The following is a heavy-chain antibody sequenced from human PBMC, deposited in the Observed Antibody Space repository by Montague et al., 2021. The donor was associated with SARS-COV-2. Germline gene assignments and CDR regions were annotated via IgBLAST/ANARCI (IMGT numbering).Heavy chain of an antibody. V-gene: IGHV4-34*01. J-gene: IGHJ4*02. D-gene: IGHD6-6*01. CDR3: ARGGSSSSGVY. Sequence: SETLSLTCAVHGGSFSGYRWSRIRQPPGKGLEWIGQINHSWNTNYNPSLMSRVTISVDMSKSQFSLKLSSVTAADTAVYYCARGGSSSSGVYWGQGTLVTVSS. CDR2: INHSWNT. CDR1: GGSFSGYR.